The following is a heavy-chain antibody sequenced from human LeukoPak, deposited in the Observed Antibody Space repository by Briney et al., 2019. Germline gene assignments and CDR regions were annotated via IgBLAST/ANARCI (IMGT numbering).Heavy chain of an antibody. D-gene: IGHD3-10*01. CDR3: AKDRRSSRSDPYYYMDV. CDR2: IWHDGSQK. Sequence: GGSLRLSCAASGFILGDSAMHWVRQPPGKGLEWVAVIWHDGSQKYYVDSVKGRFTISRDNSKNTLYLVINSLRAEDTAVYYCAKDRRSSRSDPYYYMDVWGKGTTVTVSS. J-gene: IGHJ6*03. CDR1: GFILGDSA. V-gene: IGHV3-33*06.